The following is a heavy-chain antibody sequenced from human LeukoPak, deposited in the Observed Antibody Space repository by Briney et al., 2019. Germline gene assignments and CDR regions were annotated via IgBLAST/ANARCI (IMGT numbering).Heavy chain of an antibody. CDR2: INHSGST. Sequence: PSETLSLTCAVYGGSFSGYYWSWIRQPPGKRLGWIGEINHSGSTNYNPSLKSRVTISVDTSKNQFSLKLSSVTAADTAVYYCARGFKGDGYKYNWFDPWGQGTLVTVSS. D-gene: IGHD5-12*01. CDR1: GGSFSGYY. J-gene: IGHJ5*02. CDR3: ARGFKGDGYKYNWFDP. V-gene: IGHV4-34*01.